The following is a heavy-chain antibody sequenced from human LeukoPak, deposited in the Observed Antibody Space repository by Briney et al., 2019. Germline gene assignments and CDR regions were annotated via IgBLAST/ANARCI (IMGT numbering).Heavy chain of an antibody. CDR2: INAGNGNT. V-gene: IGHV1-3*01. Sequence: ASVKVSCKASGYTFTSYAMHWVRQAPGQRLEWMGWINAGNGNTKYSQKFQGRVTITRDTSASTAYMELSSLRSEDTAVYYCARDASRGSGWVYYYGMDVWGQGTTVTVSS. D-gene: IGHD6-19*01. J-gene: IGHJ6*02. CDR3: ARDASRGSGWVYYYGMDV. CDR1: GYTFTSYA.